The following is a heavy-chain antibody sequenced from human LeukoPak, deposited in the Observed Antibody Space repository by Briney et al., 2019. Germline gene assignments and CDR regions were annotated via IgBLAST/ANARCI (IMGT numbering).Heavy chain of an antibody. Sequence: GASVKVSCKASGGTFSSYAISWVRQAPGQGLEWMGGIIPIFGTANYAQKFQGGVTITADESTSTAYMELSSLRSEDTAVYYCASPSQVVAAIKGAFDIWGQGTMVTVSS. V-gene: IGHV1-69*13. CDR2: IIPIFGTA. CDR3: ASPSQVVAAIKGAFDI. CDR1: GGTFSSYA. J-gene: IGHJ3*02. D-gene: IGHD2-15*01.